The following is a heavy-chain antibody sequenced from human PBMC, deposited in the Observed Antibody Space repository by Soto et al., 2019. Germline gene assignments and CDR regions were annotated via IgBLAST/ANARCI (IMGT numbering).Heavy chain of an antibody. V-gene: IGHV4-61*01. D-gene: IGHD2-2*03. CDR2: IYNIGFT. J-gene: IGHJ1*01. CDR3: ARDGGLRRMDFQH. Sequence: SETLSLTCTVSGGSVSSGSYYWSWIRQPPGKGLEWIGNIYNIGFTNYNPSLKSRVTISVDTSKNQFSLKLSSVTAADTAVYYCARDGGLRRMDFQHWGQGTLVTVS. CDR1: GGSVSSGSYY.